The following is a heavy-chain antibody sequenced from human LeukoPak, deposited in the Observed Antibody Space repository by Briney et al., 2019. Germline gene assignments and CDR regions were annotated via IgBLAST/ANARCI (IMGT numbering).Heavy chain of an antibody. D-gene: IGHD3-9*01. CDR3: AKDRSYDILTVTDY. CDR2: INSDGSSI. Sequence: GGSLRLSCAASGFTFSSYWMHWVRQAPGKGLVWVSRINSDGSSITYADSVKGRFTISRDNAKNTLYLQMNSLRAEDTAVYYCAKDRSYDILTVTDYWGQGTLVTVSS. J-gene: IGHJ4*02. V-gene: IGHV3-74*03. CDR1: GFTFSSYW.